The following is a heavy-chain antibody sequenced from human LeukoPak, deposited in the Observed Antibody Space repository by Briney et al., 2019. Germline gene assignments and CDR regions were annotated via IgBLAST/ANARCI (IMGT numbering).Heavy chain of an antibody. J-gene: IGHJ3*02. CDR2: IYYSGST. Sequence: TLSLTCAVSGGSISSGGYYWSWIRQHPGKGLEWIGYIYYSGSTYYNPSLKSRVTISVDTSKNQFSLKLSSVTAADTAVYYCARDVDYGDYRDAFDIWGQGTMVTVSS. CDR1: GGSISSGGYY. D-gene: IGHD4-17*01. CDR3: ARDVDYGDYRDAFDI. V-gene: IGHV4-31*11.